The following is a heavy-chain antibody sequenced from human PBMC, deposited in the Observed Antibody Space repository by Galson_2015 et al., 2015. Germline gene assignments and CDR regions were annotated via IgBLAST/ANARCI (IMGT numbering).Heavy chain of an antibody. J-gene: IGHJ3*02. D-gene: IGHD3-3*01. V-gene: IGHV2-5*02. CDR1: GFSLRTSGVG. CDR2: IYWDDDK. CDR3: AHGEFWSGQGYAFDI. Sequence: PALVTPTQTLTLTCTFSGFSLRTSGVGVGWIRQPPGKALERLALIYWDDDKRYSPSLKSRLTITKDTSKNQVVLTMTNMDPVDTATYYCAHGEFWSGQGYAFDIWGQGTMVTVSS.